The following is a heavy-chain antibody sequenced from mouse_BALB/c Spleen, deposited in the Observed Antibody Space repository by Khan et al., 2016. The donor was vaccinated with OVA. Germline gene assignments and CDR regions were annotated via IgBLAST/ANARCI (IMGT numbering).Heavy chain of an antibody. CDR3: VNNGSSSAWFTY. D-gene: IGHD1-1*01. Sequence: VKLLESGAELAKPGASVKMSCKASGYTFTSYWMHWVKQRPGQGLEWIGYINPSTDYTEYNQKFKDKATLTVDKSSSTAYMQLTSLTSEDSAVYYCVNNGSSSAWFTYWGQGTLVTVSA. CDR2: INPSTDYT. CDR1: GYTFTSYW. V-gene: IGHV1-7*01. J-gene: IGHJ3*01.